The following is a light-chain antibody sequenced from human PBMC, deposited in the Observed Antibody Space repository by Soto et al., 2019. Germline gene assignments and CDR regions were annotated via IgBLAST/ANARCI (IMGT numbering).Light chain of an antibody. V-gene: IGKV3-15*01. J-gene: IGKJ5*01. CDR1: QSVSSY. CDR2: GAS. Sequence: EIVLTQSPATLSLSPGERATLSCRASQSVSSYLAWYQQKPGQAPRLLIYGASTRATGIPARFSGSGYGTDFTLTISSLQSEDFAVYYCQQYNIWRSITFGQGTRLEIK. CDR3: QQYNIWRSIT.